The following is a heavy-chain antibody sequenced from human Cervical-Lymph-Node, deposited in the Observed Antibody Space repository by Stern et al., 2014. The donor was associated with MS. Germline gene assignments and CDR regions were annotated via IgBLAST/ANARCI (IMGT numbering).Heavy chain of an antibody. CDR2: ISGGGITT. Sequence: VQLVESGGGLVKPGGSMRLSCTASGFTFRDYYMTWIRQTPGKGLEWMSYISGGGITTDYADSVKGRFTISRDNAKNSLYLQLSGLRVEDSAIYYCARRIQLWSMYDQWGQGTLVTVSS. CDR1: GFTFRDYY. V-gene: IGHV3-11*01. J-gene: IGHJ1*01. D-gene: IGHD5-18*01. CDR3: ARRIQLWSMYDQ.